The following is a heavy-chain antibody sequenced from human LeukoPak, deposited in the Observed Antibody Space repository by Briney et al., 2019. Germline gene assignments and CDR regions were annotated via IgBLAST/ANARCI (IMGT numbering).Heavy chain of an antibody. CDR1: GGSISNYY. D-gene: IGHD1-26*01. CDR2: IYYGGST. CDR3: ARRSDSGSDDGEDYFDY. Sequence: SETLSLTCTVSGGSISNYYWTWIRQPPGKGLEWIGYIYYGGSTNYNPSLTSRVTISVDTSKNQFSLKLTSVTAADTAVYFCARRSDSGSDDGEDYFDYWGQGTLVTVSS. J-gene: IGHJ4*02. V-gene: IGHV4-59*08.